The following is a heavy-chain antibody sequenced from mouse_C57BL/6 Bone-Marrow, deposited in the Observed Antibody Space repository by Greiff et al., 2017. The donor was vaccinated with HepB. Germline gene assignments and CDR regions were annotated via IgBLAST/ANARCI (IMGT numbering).Heavy chain of an antibody. CDR1: GYTFTSYW. CDR2: IHPNSGST. D-gene: IGHD4-1*01. CDR3: ARSKLAWFAY. Sequence: QVQLQQPGAELVKPGASVKLSCKASGYTFTSYWMHWVKQKPGQGLEWIGMIHPNSGSTNYNEKFKSKATLTVDKSTSTAYMQLSSLTSEDSAVYYCARSKLAWFAYWGQGTLVTVSA. V-gene: IGHV1-64*01. J-gene: IGHJ3*01.